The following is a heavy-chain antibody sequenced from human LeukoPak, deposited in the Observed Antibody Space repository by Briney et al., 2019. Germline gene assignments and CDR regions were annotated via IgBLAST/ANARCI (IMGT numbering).Heavy chain of an antibody. Sequence: PSDTLSLTCAVSGYSISSSNWWGWIRQPPGKGLEWIGYIYYSGSTYYNPSLKSRVTMSVDTSKNQFSLKLSSVTAADTAVYYCAGDREGYYYYMDVWGKGTTVTVSS. CDR1: GYSISSSNW. V-gene: IGHV4-28*03. J-gene: IGHJ6*03. CDR3: AGDREGYYYYMDV. CDR2: IYYSGST.